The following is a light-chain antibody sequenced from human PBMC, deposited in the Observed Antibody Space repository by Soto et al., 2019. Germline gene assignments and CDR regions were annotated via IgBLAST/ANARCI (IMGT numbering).Light chain of an antibody. CDR3: QHCNNWSA. Sequence: EIVMTQSPATLSVSPGERATLSCRASQSLGSNLGWYQQKPGQAPRLLIYGASTRATGIPDRFSGSGSGTEFTLTISSLQSEDFADYYCQHCNNWSAFGQGTRLEIK. CDR2: GAS. CDR1: QSLGSN. J-gene: IGKJ5*01. V-gene: IGKV3D-15*01.